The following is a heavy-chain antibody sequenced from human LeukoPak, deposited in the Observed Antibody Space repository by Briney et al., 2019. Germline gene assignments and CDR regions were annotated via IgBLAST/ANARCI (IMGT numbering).Heavy chain of an antibody. CDR2: ISGSASST. D-gene: IGHD3-10*01. Sequence: PGGSLRLSCAASGFTFSNYAMSWVRQAPGKGLEWVSAISGSASSTYYADSVKGRFTISRDNAKNSLYLQMNSLRAEDTAVYYCARRDRFGELFLYYYYYMDVWGKGTTVTVSS. CDR3: ARRDRFGELFLYYYYYMDV. CDR1: GFTFSNYA. V-gene: IGHV3-21*01. J-gene: IGHJ6*03.